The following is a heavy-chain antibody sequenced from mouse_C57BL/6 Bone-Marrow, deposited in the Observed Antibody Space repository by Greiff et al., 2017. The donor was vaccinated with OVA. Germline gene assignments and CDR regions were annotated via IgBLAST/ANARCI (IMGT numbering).Heavy chain of an antibody. V-gene: IGHV1-82*01. J-gene: IGHJ1*03. CDR1: GYAFSSSW. CDR2: IYPGDGDT. CDR3: ASPYYGSSYVDFDV. D-gene: IGHD1-1*01. Sequence: VQLQQSGPELVKPGASVKISCKASGYAFSSSWKNWVKQRPGKGLEWIGRIYPGDGDTNYNGKFKGKATLTADKSSSTAYMQLSSLTSEDSAVYFCASPYYGSSYVDFDVWGTGTTVTVSS.